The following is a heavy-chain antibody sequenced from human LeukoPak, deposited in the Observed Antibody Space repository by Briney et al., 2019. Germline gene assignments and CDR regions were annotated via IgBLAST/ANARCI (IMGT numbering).Heavy chain of an antibody. V-gene: IGHV3-48*04. J-gene: IGHJ5*02. CDR3: ARSLGCSKRSSTSCFNWLDP. D-gene: IGHD2-2*01. CDR2: ISSSSSTI. CDR1: GFTFSSYS. Sequence: PGGSLRLSCAASGFTFSSYSMNWVRQAPGKGLEWVSYISSSSSTIYYADSVKGRFTIFRDNAKNSLYLQMNSLRAEDTAVYYCARSLGCSKRSSTSCFNWLDPWGQGTLVTVSS.